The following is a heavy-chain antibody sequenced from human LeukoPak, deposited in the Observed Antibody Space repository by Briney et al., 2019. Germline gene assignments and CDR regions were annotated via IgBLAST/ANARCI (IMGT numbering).Heavy chain of an antibody. CDR3: ARSRFEELSGPDY. CDR1: GYTFVSYG. J-gene: IGHJ4*02. CDR2: ISAYTGNT. D-gene: IGHD3-10*01. V-gene: IGHV1-18*01. Sequence: ASVKVSCKASGYTFVSYGISWVRQAPGQGLEWMGWISAYTGNTNYAQKVKGRVTMTTDTSTSTAYMELRSLRSDDTAVYYCARSRFEELSGPDYWGQGTLVTVSS.